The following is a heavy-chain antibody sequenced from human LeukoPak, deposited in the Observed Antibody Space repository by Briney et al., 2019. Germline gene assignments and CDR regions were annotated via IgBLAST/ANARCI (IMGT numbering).Heavy chain of an antibody. CDR2: INPDGSGK. D-gene: IGHD3-16*01. CDR1: GFTLSPYG. V-gene: IGHV3-7*01. Sequence: GGSLRLSFKASGFTLSPYGLKWAPRVLGRGLDWVANINPDGSGKRYVDSVKGRFTIARDNADNSLSLQMNSLRAEDTAVYCCASWGAGGNSWGQGTLVTVSS. J-gene: IGHJ4*02. CDR3: ASWGAGGNS.